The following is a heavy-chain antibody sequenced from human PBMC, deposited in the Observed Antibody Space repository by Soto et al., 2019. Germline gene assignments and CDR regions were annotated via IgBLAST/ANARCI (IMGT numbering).Heavy chain of an antibody. CDR3: VKSGGSRYYFDY. V-gene: IGHV1-46*01. Sequence: ASVKVSCKASGYTFTSYYMHWVRQAPGQGLEWMGIINPSGGSTSYAQKFQGRVTMTRDTSTSTVYMELSSLRSEDTAVYYCVKSGGSRYYFDYWGKGTLVTVSS. CDR2: INPSGGST. D-gene: IGHD5-12*01. CDR1: GYTFTSYY. J-gene: IGHJ4*02.